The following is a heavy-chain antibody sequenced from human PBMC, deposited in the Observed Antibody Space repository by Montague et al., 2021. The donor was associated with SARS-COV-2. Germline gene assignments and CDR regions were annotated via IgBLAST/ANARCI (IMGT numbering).Heavy chain of an antibody. CDR3: VEIVGAADY. Sequence: SETLSLTCTVSGGSISSSSYYWGWIRQPPGKELEWSGSIYYSRSTYYNPSIKSRVTISVDTSKNQFSLKLSSVTAADTAVYYCVEIVGAADYWGQGTLVTVSS. CDR2: IYYSRST. V-gene: IGHV4-39*01. J-gene: IGHJ4*02. D-gene: IGHD1-26*01. CDR1: GGSISSSSYY.